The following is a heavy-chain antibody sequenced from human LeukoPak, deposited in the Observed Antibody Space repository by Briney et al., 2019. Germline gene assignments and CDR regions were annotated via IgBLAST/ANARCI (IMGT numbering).Heavy chain of an antibody. CDR1: GYTFTGYY. Sequence: ASVKVSCKASGYTFTGYYMHWVRQAPGQGLEWMGWINPNSGGTNYAQKFQGRVTMTRDTSISTAYMELSRLRSDDTAVYYYAREGGDGYNYFDHWGQGTLVTVSS. D-gene: IGHD5-24*01. CDR3: AREGGDGYNYFDH. V-gene: IGHV1-2*02. J-gene: IGHJ4*02. CDR2: INPNSGGT.